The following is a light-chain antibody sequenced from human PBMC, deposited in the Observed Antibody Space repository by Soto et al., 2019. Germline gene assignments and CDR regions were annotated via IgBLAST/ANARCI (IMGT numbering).Light chain of an antibody. Sequence: QSALTQPASVSGSPGQSITISCTGGSSDVGGYNYVSWCGQRPGKAPKLMIYEVSNRPSGVSNRFSGSKSGNTASLTISGLQAEHEADYYCSSYTSSSTYVVFGGGPKLTVL. CDR1: SSDVGGYNY. CDR3: SSYTSSSTYVV. CDR2: EVS. J-gene: IGLJ2*01. V-gene: IGLV2-14*01.